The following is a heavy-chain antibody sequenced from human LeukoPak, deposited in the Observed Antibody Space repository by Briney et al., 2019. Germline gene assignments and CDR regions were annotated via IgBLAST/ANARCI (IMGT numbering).Heavy chain of an antibody. CDR3: ARVPAGDYYYYYLVDV. J-gene: IGHJ6*03. CDR2: IKQDGSEK. V-gene: IGHV3-7*01. Sequence: GGSLRLSCAASGFTFSSYCMSWVRQAPGKGLEWVANIKQDGSEKYYVDSVKGRFTISRDNAKNSLYLQMNSLRAEDTAVYYCARVPAGDYYYYYLVDVWGKGTTVTVSS. CDR1: GFTFSSYC. D-gene: IGHD2-2*01.